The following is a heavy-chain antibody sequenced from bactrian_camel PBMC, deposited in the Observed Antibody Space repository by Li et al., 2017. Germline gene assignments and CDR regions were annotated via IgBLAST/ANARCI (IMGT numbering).Heavy chain of an antibody. CDR1: GNTLTSSC. CDR3: ARGPENLWEYGY. CDR2: IDSDRSI. J-gene: IGHJ4*01. Sequence: HVQLVESGGGSVQAGGSLRLSCAASGNTLTSSCMAWFRQVPGKERERVARIDSDRSITYADSVKGRFTISRDNAKNTLYLQMDSLKTEDTAVYYCARGPENLWEYGYWGQGTQVTVS. V-gene: IGHV3S53*01.